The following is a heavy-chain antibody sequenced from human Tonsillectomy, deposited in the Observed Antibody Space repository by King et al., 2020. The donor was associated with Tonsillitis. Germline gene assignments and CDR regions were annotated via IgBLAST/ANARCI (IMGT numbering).Heavy chain of an antibody. Sequence: VPLVESGGGVVPPGGSLRLSCAASGFTFSNYGMHWVRQAPGKGLEWVAFIRFDGSKKYYADSVKGRFTISRDNSKNTLYLQMSSLRGEDTAVYYCAKGTPPEVSGGTYARDVGGPGTTVTV. V-gene: IGHV3-30*02. J-gene: IGHJ6*02. CDR2: IRFDGSKK. CDR3: AKGTPPEVSGGTYARDV. CDR1: GFTFSNYG. D-gene: IGHD3-10*01.